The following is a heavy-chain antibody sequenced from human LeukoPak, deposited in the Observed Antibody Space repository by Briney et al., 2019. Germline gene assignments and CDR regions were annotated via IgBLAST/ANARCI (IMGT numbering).Heavy chain of an antibody. Sequence: PGGSLRLSCAASGFTFSSYWMSWVRQAPGKGLEWVANIKQDGSEKYYVDSVRGRFTISRDNAKNSLYLQMNSLRAEDTAVYYCARVWAGTGTPFDYWGQGTLVTVSS. CDR2: IKQDGSEK. V-gene: IGHV3-7*03. CDR1: GFTFSSYW. CDR3: ARVWAGTGTPFDY. J-gene: IGHJ4*02. D-gene: IGHD1/OR15-1a*01.